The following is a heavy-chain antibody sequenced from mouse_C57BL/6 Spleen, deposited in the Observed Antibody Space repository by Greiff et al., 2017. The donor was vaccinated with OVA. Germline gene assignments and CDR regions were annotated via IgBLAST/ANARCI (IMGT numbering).Heavy chain of an antibody. J-gene: IGHJ4*01. CDR1: GYTFTDYY. CDR3: AIYYDYDTGYAMDY. Sequence: EVQLQQSGPELVKPGASVKISCKASGYTFTDYYMNWVKQSHGKSLEWIGDINPNNGGTSYNQKFKGKATLTVDKSSSTAYMELRSLTSEDSAVYYCAIYYDYDTGYAMDYWGQGTSVTVSS. D-gene: IGHD2-4*01. CDR2: INPNNGGT. V-gene: IGHV1-26*01.